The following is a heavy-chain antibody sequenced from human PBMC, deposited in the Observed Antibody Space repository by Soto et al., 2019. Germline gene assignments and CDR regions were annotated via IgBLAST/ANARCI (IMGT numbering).Heavy chain of an antibody. CDR3: ALGRGRPYYFDY. CDR1: RYTFTSYD. V-gene: IGHV1-46*03. Sequence: QVQVVQSGVEVKKPGASVKVSCKSSRYTFTSYDVHWVRQAPGQGLEWMGLINPTGGSTNYAQTFQGRVTMTKDTSTSTVYIELSSLRSEDTAMYYCALGRGRPYYFDYWGQGTLVTVSS. D-gene: IGHD1-26*01. J-gene: IGHJ4*02. CDR2: INPTGGST.